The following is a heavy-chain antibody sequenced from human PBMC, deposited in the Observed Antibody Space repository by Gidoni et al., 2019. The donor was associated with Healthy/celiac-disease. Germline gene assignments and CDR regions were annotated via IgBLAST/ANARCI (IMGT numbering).Heavy chain of an antibody. Sequence: EVHLVESGGGLVQPGGSVRLRCAVSGFTVSSNYMGGVRQAPGKGLKWVSVIYSGGSTYDADSVKGRFTISRDNSKNTLYLQMNSLRAEDTAVYYCARVHQVVGDFDLWGRGTLVTVSS. CDR3: ARVHQVVGDFDL. CDR2: IYSGGST. J-gene: IGHJ2*01. D-gene: IGHD2-15*01. V-gene: IGHV3-66*01. CDR1: GFTVSSNY.